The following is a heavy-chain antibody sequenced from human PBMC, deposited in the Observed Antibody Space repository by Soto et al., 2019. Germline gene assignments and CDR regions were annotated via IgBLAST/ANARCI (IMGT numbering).Heavy chain of an antibody. CDR2: ISSSSSTI. CDR1: GFTFSSYS. J-gene: IGHJ6*02. CDR3: ARPEYSSSSYGMDG. V-gene: IGHV3-48*02. D-gene: IGHD6-6*01. Sequence: EVQLVESGGGLVQPGGSLRLSCAASGFTFSSYSMKWVRQAPGKGLGWVSYISSSSSTIYYADSVKGRFTISRDNAKNSLYLQMNSLRDEDTAVYYCARPEYSSSSYGMDGWDQGNTVSVSS.